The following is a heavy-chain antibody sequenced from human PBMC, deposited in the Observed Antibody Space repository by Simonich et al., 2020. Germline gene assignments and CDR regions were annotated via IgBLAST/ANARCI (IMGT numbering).Heavy chain of an antibody. D-gene: IGHD6-13*01. CDR3: AREEANGYSSSWNWFDP. V-gene: IGHV1-2*02. CDR2: INPNRGGT. CDR1: GYTFTGDY. Sequence: QVQLVQSGAEVKKPGASVKVSCKASGYTFTGDYMHWVRQAPGQGPEGMDWINPNRGGTRHAQNVQGRVTMTRGTSITTPYMELSRLRSDDTAVYYCAREEANGYSSSWNWFDPWGQGTLVTVSS. J-gene: IGHJ5*02.